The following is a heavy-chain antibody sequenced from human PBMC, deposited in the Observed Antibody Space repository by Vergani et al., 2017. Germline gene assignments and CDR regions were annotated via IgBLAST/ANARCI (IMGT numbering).Heavy chain of an antibody. CDR3: AAGMEEGGSSWPLDY. D-gene: IGHD6-13*01. V-gene: IGHV1-2*02. CDR2: INPNSGGT. Sequence: QVQLVQSGAEVKKPGASVKVSCKASGYTFTGYYMHWVRQAPGQGLEWMGWINPNSGGTNYAQKFQGRVTMTRDTSISTAYMELSRLRSDHTAVYYCAAGMEEGGSSWPLDYGGQGTLVTVSS. J-gene: IGHJ4*02. CDR1: GYTFTGYY.